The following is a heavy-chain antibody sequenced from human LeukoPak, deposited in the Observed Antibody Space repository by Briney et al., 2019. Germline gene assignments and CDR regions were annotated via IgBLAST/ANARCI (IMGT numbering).Heavy chain of an antibody. CDR2: INPKSGRT. J-gene: IGHJ4*02. Sequence: ASVTVSFTASGYTFTISDINWVRQATGQGGEGMGWINPKSGRTGYAKKFQDRVSMTMNTSISTAYMEVSSLRFDDTAVYYCARGRSGLAAAGTYDYWGQGTLITVSS. CDR1: GYTFTISD. D-gene: IGHD6-13*01. CDR3: ARGRSGLAAAGTYDY. V-gene: IGHV1-8*01.